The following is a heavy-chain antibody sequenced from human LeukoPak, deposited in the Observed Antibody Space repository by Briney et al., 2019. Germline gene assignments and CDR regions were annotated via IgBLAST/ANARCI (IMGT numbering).Heavy chain of an antibody. J-gene: IGHJ4*02. CDR1: GFTFSSYG. V-gene: IGHV3-30*03. CDR2: ISYDGSNK. D-gene: IGHD6-13*01. CDR3: ARERTAAGTFDY. Sequence: GGSLRLSCAASGFTFSSYGMHWVRQAPGKGLEWVAVISYDGSNKYYADSVKGRFTISRDNSKNTLYLQMNSLRAEDTAVYYCARERTAAGTFDYWGQGTLVTVSS.